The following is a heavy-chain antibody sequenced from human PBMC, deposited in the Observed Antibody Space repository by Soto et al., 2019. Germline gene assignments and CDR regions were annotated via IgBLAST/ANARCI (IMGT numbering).Heavy chain of an antibody. J-gene: IGHJ3*02. V-gene: IGHV4-59*08. D-gene: IGHD2-15*01. CDR2: IYYSGST. CDR3: ARRGVDCSGGSCLEGTDAFDI. CDR1: GGSISSYY. Sequence: SETLSLTCTVSGGSISSYYWSWIRQPPGKGLEWIGYIYYSGSTNYNPSLKSRVTISVDTSKNQFSLKLSSVTAADTAVYYCARRGVDCSGGSCLEGTDAFDIWGQGTMVTVSS.